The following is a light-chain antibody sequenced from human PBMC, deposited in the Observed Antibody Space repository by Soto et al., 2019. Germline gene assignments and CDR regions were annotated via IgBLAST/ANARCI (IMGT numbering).Light chain of an antibody. CDR3: CSYTSSNTVV. CDR2: DVS. V-gene: IGLV2-14*03. J-gene: IGLJ3*02. Sequence: QSALTQPASVSGSPGQSSTISCTGTSSDVGGYNYVSWYQHRPGKAPKLMIYDVSDRPSGVSIRFSGSKSGNTASLTVSGLQAEDEADYYCCSYTSSNTVVFGGGTKLTVL. CDR1: SSDVGGYNY.